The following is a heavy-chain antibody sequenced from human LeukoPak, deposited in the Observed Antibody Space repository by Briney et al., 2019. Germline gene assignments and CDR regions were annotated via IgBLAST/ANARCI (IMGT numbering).Heavy chain of an antibody. Sequence: ASVKVCCKASAYTFTGYYMHWVRQAPGQGLGWMGWINPNSGGTNYAQKVQGRVTITSNTSITTAHMELSRLRSDDTAVYYSARVFNWELRYFDYWGQRTLVTAST. V-gene: IGHV1-2*02. CDR3: ARVFNWELRYFDY. J-gene: IGHJ4*02. D-gene: IGHD1-26*01. CDR1: AYTFTGYY. CDR2: INPNSGGT.